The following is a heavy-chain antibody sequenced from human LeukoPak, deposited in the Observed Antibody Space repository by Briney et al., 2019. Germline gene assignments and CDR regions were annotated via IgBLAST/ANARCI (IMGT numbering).Heavy chain of an antibody. D-gene: IGHD3-10*01. CDR1: GFTFSSYS. Sequence: KSGGSLRLSCAASGFTFSSYSMIWVRQAPGKGLEWVSSISSSSSYVYYADSVKVRFTISRDNAKNSLYLQMNSLRAEDTAVYYCARSYYYGSGSYDAFDIWGQGTMVTVSS. CDR3: ARSYYYGSGSYDAFDI. CDR2: ISSSSSYV. J-gene: IGHJ3*02. V-gene: IGHV3-21*01.